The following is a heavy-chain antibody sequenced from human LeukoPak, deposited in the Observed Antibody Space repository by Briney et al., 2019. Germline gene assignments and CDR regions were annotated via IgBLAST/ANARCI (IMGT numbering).Heavy chain of an antibody. J-gene: IGHJ4*02. CDR2: IYYSGSA. CDR1: GGSISSTTYY. Sequence: SETLSLTCTVSGGSISSTTYYWGWIRQPPGKGLEWIGSIYYSGSAYYNASLKSRVAISVDTSKNQFSLKVSSVTAADTAVYYCARDSYDSSGDYWGQGTLVTVSS. CDR3: ARDSYDSSGDY. V-gene: IGHV4-39*07. D-gene: IGHD3-22*01.